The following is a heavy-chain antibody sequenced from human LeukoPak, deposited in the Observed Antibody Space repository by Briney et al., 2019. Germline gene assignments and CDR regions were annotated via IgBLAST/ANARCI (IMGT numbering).Heavy chain of an antibody. V-gene: IGHV3-7*01. CDR3: ARHQPRVLPPAYFDY. Sequence: GGSLRLSCAASGFTFSSCSMSWVRQAPGKGLEWVANIKQDGSEKYYVDSVKGRFTISRDNAKNSLYLQMNSLRAEDTAVYYCARHQPRVLPPAYFDYWGQGTLVTVSS. D-gene: IGHD2/OR15-2a*01. J-gene: IGHJ4*02. CDR1: GFTFSSCS. CDR2: IKQDGSEK.